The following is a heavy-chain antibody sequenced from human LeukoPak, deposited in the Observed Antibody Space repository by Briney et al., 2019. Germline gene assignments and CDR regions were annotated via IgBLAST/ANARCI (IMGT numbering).Heavy chain of an antibody. D-gene: IGHD3-3*01. CDR3: ANDFWGGYT. CDR1: GFVFSGYD. CDR2: ISSTGNYI. V-gene: IGHV3-21*01. J-gene: IGHJ5*02. Sequence: GGSLRLSCTASGFVFSGYDMNWVRQAPGKGLEWVSSISSTGNYIYDAGSVKGRFTISRDNAEKSLSLQMDSLRAEDTAVYYCANDFWGGYTWGQGTLVTASS.